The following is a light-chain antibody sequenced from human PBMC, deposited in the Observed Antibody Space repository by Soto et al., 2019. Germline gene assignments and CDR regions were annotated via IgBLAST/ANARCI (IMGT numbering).Light chain of an antibody. CDR3: QQYNTYRT. V-gene: IGKV1-5*03. CDR1: QSISSW. J-gene: IGKJ1*01. CDR2: KAS. Sequence: DIQMTQSTSTLSGSVGDRVTITCRASQSISSWLAWYQQKPGKAPKLLIYKASNLESGVPSRFSGSGSGAEFTLTISSLQPDDFATYYCQQYNTYRTFGQGTKVDIK.